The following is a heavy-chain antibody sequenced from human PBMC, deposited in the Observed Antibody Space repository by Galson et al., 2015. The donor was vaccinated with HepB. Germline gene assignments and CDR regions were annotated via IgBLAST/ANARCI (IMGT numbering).Heavy chain of an antibody. J-gene: IGHJ3*02. D-gene: IGHD4-23*01. V-gene: IGHV1-2*02. Sequence: SVKVSCKASGYTFTGYYMHWVRQAPGQGLEWMGWINPNSGGTNYAQKFQGRVTMTRDTSISTAYMELSRLRSDDTAVYYCAREDYGGNSDDGAFDIWGQGTMVTVSS. CDR3: AREDYGGNSDDGAFDI. CDR1: GYTFTGYY. CDR2: INPNSGGT.